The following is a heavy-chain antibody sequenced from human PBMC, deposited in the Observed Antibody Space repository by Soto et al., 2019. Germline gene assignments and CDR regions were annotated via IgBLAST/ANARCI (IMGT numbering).Heavy chain of an antibody. D-gene: IGHD5-12*01. V-gene: IGHV4-34*01. Sequence: PSETLSLTCAVYGGSFSGYYGSWVRQPPGKGLEWIGEINHSGSTNYNPSLKSRVTISVDTSKNQFSLKLSSVTAADTAVYYCARVSRGSRYYYYSGMDVWGQGTTVTVSS. CDR2: INHSGST. CDR1: GGSFSGYY. J-gene: IGHJ6*02. CDR3: ARVSRGSRYYYYSGMDV.